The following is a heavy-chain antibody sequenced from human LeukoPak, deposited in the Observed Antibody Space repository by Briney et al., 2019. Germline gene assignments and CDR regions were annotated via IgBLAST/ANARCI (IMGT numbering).Heavy chain of an antibody. Sequence: GGSLRLSCAASGFAFGVHAKTWVRQSPGKGPEWVATIGGPAETFYADSVKGRFTISRDNSRNTLYLQMNSLRAEDSALYYCAKDWTSHNGVYASLDFWGQGTQVTVSS. CDR3: AKDWTSHNGVYASLDF. D-gene: IGHD3-16*01. CDR2: IGGPAET. J-gene: IGHJ4*02. CDR1: GFAFGVHA. V-gene: IGHV3-23*01.